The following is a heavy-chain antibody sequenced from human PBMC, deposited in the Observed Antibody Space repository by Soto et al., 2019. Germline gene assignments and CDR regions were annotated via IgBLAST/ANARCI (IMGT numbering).Heavy chain of an antibody. Sequence: QVQLVQSGAEVKKPGSSVKVSCKASGVTFSSFTFTWVRQAPGQGLEWMGGIIPIIGTTNYAQKFQGRITITADVSTSTTDMELSSLRSADTAVYYCARGNVMDGWGQGTTVTVSS. CDR1: GVTFSSFT. V-gene: IGHV1-69*12. J-gene: IGHJ6*02. CDR2: IIPIIGTT. CDR3: ARGNVMDG.